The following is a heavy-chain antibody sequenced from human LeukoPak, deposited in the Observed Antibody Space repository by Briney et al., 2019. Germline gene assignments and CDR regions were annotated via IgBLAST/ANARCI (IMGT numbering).Heavy chain of an antibody. CDR3: ARCLYYYDSSGWDYYYYYMDV. CDR1: GGSFSGYY. CDR2: INHSGST. D-gene: IGHD3-22*01. J-gene: IGHJ6*03. Sequence: SETLSLTCAVYGGSFSGYYWSWIRQPPGKGLEWIGEINHSGSTNYNPSLKSRVTISVDTSKNQFSLTLSSVTAADTAAYYCARCLYYYDSSGWDYYYYYMDVWGKGTTVTISS. V-gene: IGHV4-34*01.